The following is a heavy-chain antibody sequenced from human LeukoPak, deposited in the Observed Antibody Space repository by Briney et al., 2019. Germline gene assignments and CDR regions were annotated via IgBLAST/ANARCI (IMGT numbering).Heavy chain of an antibody. J-gene: IGHJ5*02. CDR3: ARLPAAQGNWFDP. CDR2: ISSSGSTI. CDR1: GFTFSDYY. V-gene: IGHV3-11*01. Sequence: GGSLRLSCAASGFTFSDYYMSWIRQAPGKGLEWVSYISSSGSTIFYADSVKGRFTISRDNAKNSLYLQMNSLRAEDTAVYYCARLPAAQGNWFDPWGQGTLVTVSS. D-gene: IGHD2-2*01.